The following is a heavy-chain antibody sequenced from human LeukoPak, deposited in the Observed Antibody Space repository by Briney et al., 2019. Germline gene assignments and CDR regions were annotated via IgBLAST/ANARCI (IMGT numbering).Heavy chain of an antibody. D-gene: IGHD6-13*01. CDR3: ARDTGRIAAAAKYYYYYYGMDV. CDR2: FSAGGGST. J-gene: IGHJ6*02. CDR1: GFTFRIYD. V-gene: IGHV3-23*01. Sequence: PGGSLRLSCAAAGFTFRIYDMSWVRQAPGKGLEWVSTFSAGGGSTYYADSVKGRFTISRDNAKNSLYLQMNSLRAEDTAVYYCARDTGRIAAAAKYYYYYYGMDVWGQGTTVTVSS.